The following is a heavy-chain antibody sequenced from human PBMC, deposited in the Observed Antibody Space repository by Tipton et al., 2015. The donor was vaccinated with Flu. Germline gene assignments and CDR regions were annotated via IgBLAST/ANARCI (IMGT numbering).Heavy chain of an antibody. J-gene: IGHJ6*02. CDR1: GFTFGSYG. V-gene: IGHV3-33*01. D-gene: IGHD2-8*01. CDR2: IWYDGSNI. Sequence: SLRLSCAASGFTFGSYGMQWVRQAPGKGLEWVADIWYDGSNIHYADSVRGRFTISGHNSKSTLYLQMNSLRGEDTAVYYCARELNYGMGVWGQGTTVTVSS. CDR3: ARELNYGMGV.